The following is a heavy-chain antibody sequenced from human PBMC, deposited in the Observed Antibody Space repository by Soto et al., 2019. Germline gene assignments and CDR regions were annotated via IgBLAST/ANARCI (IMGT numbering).Heavy chain of an antibody. CDR1: SGSISTANW. V-gene: IGHV4-4*02. D-gene: IGHD2-21*02. J-gene: IGHJ4*02. CDR3: ARRGERVVLTATTPFDY. Sequence: QVPLQESGPRLVRPSGTLSLTCTVSSGSISTANWWCWVRQPPGRGLEWIGEIYHSGGTNYTLSLNSRVTLSVDKSKSQCSLRMGTVPAADTAMYYCARRGERVVLTATTPFDYWGQGTQVTVSS. CDR2: IYHSGGT.